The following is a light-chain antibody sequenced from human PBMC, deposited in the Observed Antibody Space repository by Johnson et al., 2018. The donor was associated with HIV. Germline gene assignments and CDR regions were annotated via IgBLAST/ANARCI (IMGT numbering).Light chain of an antibody. CDR2: DNN. V-gene: IGLV1-51*01. Sequence: QAVLTQPPSVSAAPGQTVTISCSGSSSNVGSSFVSWYRQVPGTAPKLLIYDNNKRPSGIPDRFSGSKSGTSATLGITGLRPGDEADYSCGTWDSSLRSGCFGPGTKVTVL. CDR3: GTWDSSLRSGC. J-gene: IGLJ1*01. CDR1: SSNVGSSF.